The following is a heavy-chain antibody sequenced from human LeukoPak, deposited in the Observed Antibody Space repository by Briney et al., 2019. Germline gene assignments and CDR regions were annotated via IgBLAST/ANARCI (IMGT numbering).Heavy chain of an antibody. J-gene: IGHJ4*02. CDR1: GFTFSSYS. CDR2: ISSSSNYI. Sequence: GGSLRLSCAASGFTFSSYSMNWVRQAPGKGLEWVSSISSSSNYIYYADSVKGRFTISRDNAKNSLYLQMNSLRAEDTAVYYCARGATVIDWGQGTLVTVSS. V-gene: IGHV3-21*01. D-gene: IGHD4-17*01. CDR3: ARGATVID.